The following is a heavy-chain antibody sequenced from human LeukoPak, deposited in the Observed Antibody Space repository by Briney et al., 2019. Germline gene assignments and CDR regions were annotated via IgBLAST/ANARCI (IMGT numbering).Heavy chain of an antibody. J-gene: IGHJ4*02. CDR2: ISGSGGST. Sequence: GGSLRLSCAASGFTFSSYAMSWVRQAPGKGLEWVSAISGSGGSTYYADSVKGRFTISRDNSKNTLYLQMNSLGAEDTAVYYCAKDLRLRDFWSGYDYWGQGTLVTVSS. D-gene: IGHD3-3*01. V-gene: IGHV3-23*01. CDR1: GFTFSSYA. CDR3: AKDLRLRDFWSGYDY.